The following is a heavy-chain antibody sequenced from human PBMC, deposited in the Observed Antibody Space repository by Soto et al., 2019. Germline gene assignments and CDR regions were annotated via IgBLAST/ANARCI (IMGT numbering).Heavy chain of an antibody. CDR2: IYHSGST. V-gene: IGHV4-4*02. CDR1: GGSISSSHW. Sequence: QVQLQESGPGLVKPSGTLSLSCAVSGGSISSSHWWTWVRQPPGKGLEWIGEIYHSGSTNYNPSLKSRVPMSVDPARNEFSLNLSSVTAAATAVYYCASAGGGEDYWGQGILVTVSS. CDR3: ASAGGGEDY. D-gene: IGHD3-16*01. J-gene: IGHJ4*02.